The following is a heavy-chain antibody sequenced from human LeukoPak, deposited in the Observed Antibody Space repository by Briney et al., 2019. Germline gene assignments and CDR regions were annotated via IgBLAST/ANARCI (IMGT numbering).Heavy chain of an antibody. CDR2: ISGSGGST. V-gene: IGHV3-23*01. Sequence: PGGSLRLSCAASGFTFSSYAMSRVRQAPGKGLEWVSAISGSGGSTYYADSVKGRFTISRDNSKNTLYLQMNSLRAEDTAVYYCARPARTWIQLSTLWDWGQGTLVTVSS. J-gene: IGHJ4*02. CDR3: ARPARTWIQLSTLWD. D-gene: IGHD5-18*01. CDR1: GFTFSSYA.